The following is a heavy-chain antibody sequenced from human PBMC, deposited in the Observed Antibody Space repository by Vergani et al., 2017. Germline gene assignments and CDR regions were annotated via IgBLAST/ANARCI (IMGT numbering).Heavy chain of an antibody. CDR2: IRSKANSYAT. V-gene: IGHV3-73*01. D-gene: IGHD3-10*01. CDR1: GFTFSGSA. Sequence: EVQLLESGGGLVQPGGSLRLSCAASGFTFSGSAMHWVRQASGKGLEWVGRIRSKANSYATAYAASVKGRFTISRDDSKNTAYLQMNSLKTEDTAVYYCTREGGSYGMDVWGQGTTVTVSS. J-gene: IGHJ6*02. CDR3: TREGGSYGMDV.